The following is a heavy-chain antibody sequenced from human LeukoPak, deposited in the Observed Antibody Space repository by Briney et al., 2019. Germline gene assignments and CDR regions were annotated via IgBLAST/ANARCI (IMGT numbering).Heavy chain of an antibody. CDR3: ARVPARYDILTGYYAVDWYFDL. CDR1: GGTFSSYA. V-gene: IGHV1-69*06. J-gene: IGHJ2*01. Sequence: ASVKVSCKASGGTFSSYAISWVRQAPGQGLEWMGGIIPIFGTANYAQKFQGRVTITADKSTSTAYMELSSLRSEDTAVYYCARVPARYDILTGYYAVDWYFDLWGRGTLVTVSP. CDR2: IIPIFGTA. D-gene: IGHD3-9*01.